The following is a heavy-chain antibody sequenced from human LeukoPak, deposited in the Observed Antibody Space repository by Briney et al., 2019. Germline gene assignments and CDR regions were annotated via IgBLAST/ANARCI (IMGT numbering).Heavy chain of an antibody. Sequence: GGSLRLSCAASGFTFDDYGMTWVRQAPGKGLEWVAGINGSGDTTGYADSVKGRFTISRDNAKNSLYLQMNSLRAEDTALYYCARGNRGSSYGGDSWGQGTLVTVSS. J-gene: IGHJ4*02. CDR3: ARGNRGSSYGGDS. CDR2: INGSGDTT. D-gene: IGHD1-26*01. CDR1: GFTFDDYG. V-gene: IGHV3-20*04.